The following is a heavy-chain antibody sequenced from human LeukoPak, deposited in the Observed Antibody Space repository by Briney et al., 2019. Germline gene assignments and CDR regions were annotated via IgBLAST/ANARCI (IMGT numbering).Heavy chain of an antibody. V-gene: IGHV3-48*02. Sequence: PGGSLRLSCAASGFTFSNFGMNWVRQAPGKGLEWVSYISNSGTTYYAASVKGRFTISRDNAKNSLYLHMNSLRDEDTAVYYCARGGNLYGLDVWGRGTTVTVSS. CDR1: GFTFSNFG. D-gene: IGHD1-14*01. CDR2: ISNSGTT. CDR3: ARGGNLYGLDV. J-gene: IGHJ6*02.